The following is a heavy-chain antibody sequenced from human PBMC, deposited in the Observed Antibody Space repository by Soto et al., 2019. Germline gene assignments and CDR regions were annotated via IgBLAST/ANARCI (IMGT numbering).Heavy chain of an antibody. CDR3: ARSSQWLVGGLDY. V-gene: IGHV3-30-3*01. J-gene: IGHJ4*02. CDR1: GFTFSSYA. CDR2: ISYDGSNK. D-gene: IGHD6-19*01. Sequence: GGSLRLSCAASGFTFSSYAMHWVRQAPGKGLEWVAVISYDGSNKYYADSVKGRFTISRDNSKNTLYLQMNSLRAEDTAVYYCARSSQWLVGGLDYWGQGTLVTVSS.